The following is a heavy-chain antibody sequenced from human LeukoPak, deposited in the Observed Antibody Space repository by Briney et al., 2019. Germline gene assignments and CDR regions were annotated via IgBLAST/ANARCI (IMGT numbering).Heavy chain of an antibody. V-gene: IGHV3-21*01. CDR3: ARDLGYSSGWYFRDDY. Sequence: RGSLRLSCAASGFTFSSYSMNWVRQAPGKGLEWVSSISSSSSYIYYADSVKGRFTISRDNAKNSLYLQMNSLRAEDTAVYYCARDLGYSSGWYFRDDYWGQGTLVTVSS. CDR2: ISSSSSYI. CDR1: GFTFSSYS. J-gene: IGHJ4*02. D-gene: IGHD6-19*01.